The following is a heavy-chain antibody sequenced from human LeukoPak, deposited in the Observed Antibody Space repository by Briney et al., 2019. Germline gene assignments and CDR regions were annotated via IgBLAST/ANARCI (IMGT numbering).Heavy chain of an antibody. CDR1: GYTFTSYD. V-gene: IGHV1-8*01. D-gene: IGHD3-9*01. Sequence: ASVKVSCKASGYTFTSYDINWVRQATGQGLEWMGWMNPNSGNTGYAQKFRGRVTMTRNTSISTAYMELSSLRSEDTAVYYCARGRGYDILTGDDYWGQGTLVTVSS. CDR2: MNPNSGNT. J-gene: IGHJ4*02. CDR3: ARGRGYDILTGDDY.